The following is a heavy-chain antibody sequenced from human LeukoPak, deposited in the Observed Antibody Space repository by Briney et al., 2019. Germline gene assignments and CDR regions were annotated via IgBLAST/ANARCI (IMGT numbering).Heavy chain of an antibody. CDR2: IYSSGST. CDR3: ARDRYDSVYNWFDP. Sequence: SETLSLTCTVSDGSISSYYWSWIRQPAGKGLEWIGRIYSSGSTNYNPSPTSRVTMSVDTSKNQFSLKLSSVTAADTAVYYCARDRYDSVYNWFDPWGQGTLVTVSS. D-gene: IGHD3-22*01. J-gene: IGHJ5*02. CDR1: DGSISSYY. V-gene: IGHV4-4*07.